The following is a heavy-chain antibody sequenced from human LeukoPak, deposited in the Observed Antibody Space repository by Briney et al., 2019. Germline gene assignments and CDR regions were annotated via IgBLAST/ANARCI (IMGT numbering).Heavy chain of an antibody. V-gene: IGHV3-74*01. CDR2: MNPDGSRI. CDR3: SSDFTDSDDF. CDR1: GFTFSRYW. J-gene: IGHJ4*02. D-gene: IGHD3-22*01. Sequence: GGSLRLSCAASGFTFSRYWMHWVRQAPGKGLVWVSRMNPDGSRIDYADSVKGRFTISRDNAKNTLYLQMNSLGVEDTAVYSCSSDFTDSDDFWGQGTLVTVSS.